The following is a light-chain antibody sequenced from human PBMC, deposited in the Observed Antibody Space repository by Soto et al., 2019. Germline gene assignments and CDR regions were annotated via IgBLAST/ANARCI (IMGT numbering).Light chain of an antibody. CDR3: QQYNNWPLT. CDR2: GAS. CDR1: QSVSSN. Sequence: EIMMTQSPATLSVSPGERATLSCRASQSVSSNLAWYQQKPGQAPRLLIYGASTGATGLPARFSGSESGTEFTLTISRLQSEDFAVYYCQQYNNWPLTFGGGTKVDI. J-gene: IGKJ4*01. V-gene: IGKV3-15*01.